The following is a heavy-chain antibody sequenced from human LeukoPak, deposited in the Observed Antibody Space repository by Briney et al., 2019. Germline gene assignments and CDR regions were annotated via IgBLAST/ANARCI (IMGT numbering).Heavy chain of an antibody. D-gene: IGHD5-18*01. CDR3: ARDGSRGDSYGPYPAISYYYYGMDV. CDR2: ISAYNGNT. Sequence: GASVKVSCKASGYTFTSYGISWVRQAPGQGLGWMGWISAYNGNTNYAQKLQGRVTMTTDTSTSTAYMELRSLRSDDTAVYYCARDGSRGDSYGPYPAISYYYYGMDVWGQGTTVTVSS. J-gene: IGHJ6*02. V-gene: IGHV1-18*01. CDR1: GYTFTSYG.